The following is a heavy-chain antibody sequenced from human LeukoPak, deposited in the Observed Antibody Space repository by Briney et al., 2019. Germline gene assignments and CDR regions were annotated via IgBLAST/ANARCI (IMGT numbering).Heavy chain of an antibody. CDR3: AKEDVEMATILDAFDI. CDR1: GYTFTSYY. D-gene: IGHD5-24*01. Sequence: GASVKVSCKASGYTFTSYYMHWVRQAPGQGLEWMGIINPSGGSTSYAQKFQGRVTMTRDTSTSTVYMELSSLRSEDTAVYYCAKEDVEMATILDAFDIWGQGTMVTVSS. CDR2: INPSGGST. J-gene: IGHJ3*02. V-gene: IGHV1-46*01.